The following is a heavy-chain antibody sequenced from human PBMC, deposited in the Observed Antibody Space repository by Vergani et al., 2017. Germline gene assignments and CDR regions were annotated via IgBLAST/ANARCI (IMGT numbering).Heavy chain of an antibody. CDR3: ARDHLGSGWPYNWFDP. CDR2: IYYSGST. D-gene: IGHD6-19*01. J-gene: IGHJ5*02. V-gene: IGHV4-59*01. CDR1: GGSISSYY. Sequence: QVQLQESSPGLVKPSETLSLTCTVSGGSISSYYWSWIRQPPGKGLEWIGYIYYSGSTNYNPSLKSRVTIAVDTSKNQFSLKLSSVTAADTAVYYCARDHLGSGWPYNWFDPWGQGTLVTVSS.